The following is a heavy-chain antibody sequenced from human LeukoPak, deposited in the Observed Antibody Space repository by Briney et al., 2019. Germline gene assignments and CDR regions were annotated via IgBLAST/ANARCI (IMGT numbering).Heavy chain of an antibody. CDR3: ARGRYDILTGYSIDY. CDR2: IYYSGST. D-gene: IGHD3-9*01. CDR1: GGSISSYY. V-gene: IGHV4-59*01. Sequence: SETLSLTCTVSGGSISSYYWSWIRQPPGKGLEWIGYIYYSGSTNYNPSLKSRVTMSVDTSKNQFSLKLNSVTAADTALYYCARGRYDILTGYSIDYWGQGTLVTVSS. J-gene: IGHJ4*02.